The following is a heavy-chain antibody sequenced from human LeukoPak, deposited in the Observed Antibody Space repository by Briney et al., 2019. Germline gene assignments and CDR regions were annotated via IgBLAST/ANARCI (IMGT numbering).Heavy chain of an antibody. CDR2: IYYSGST. CDR1: GGSVSSGSYY. V-gene: IGHV4-61*01. CDR3: AREGLYGDYVWSLDY. D-gene: IGHD4-17*01. J-gene: IGHJ4*02. Sequence: SETLSLTCTVSGGSVSSGSYYWSWIRQHPGKGLEWIGYIYYSGSTNYNPSLKSRVTISVDTSKNQFSLKLSSVTAADTAVYYCAREGLYGDYVWSLDYWGQGTLVTVSS.